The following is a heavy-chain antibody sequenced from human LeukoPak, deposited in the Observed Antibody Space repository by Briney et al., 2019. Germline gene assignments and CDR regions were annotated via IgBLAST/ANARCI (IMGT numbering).Heavy chain of an antibody. Sequence: SVKVSCKASGGTFSSYAISWARQAPGQGLEWMGGIIPIFGTANYAQKFQGRLTITTDESTSTAYMELSSLRSEDTAVYYCAREMTGTDGEYYFDYWGQGTLVTVSS. CDR3: AREMTGTDGEYYFDY. J-gene: IGHJ4*02. CDR1: GGTFSSYA. D-gene: IGHD1-1*01. V-gene: IGHV1-69*05. CDR2: IIPIFGTA.